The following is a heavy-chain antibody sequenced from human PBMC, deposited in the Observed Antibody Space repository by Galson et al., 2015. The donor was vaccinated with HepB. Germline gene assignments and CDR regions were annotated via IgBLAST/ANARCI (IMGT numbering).Heavy chain of an antibody. CDR2: IYYSGST. Sequence: QVQLQESGPGLVKPSETLSLTCTVSGGSISSYYWSWIRQPPGKGLEWIGYIYYSGSTNYNPSLKSRVTISVDTSKKLFSLKLSSVSAADTAVYYCARGPRQQLVRDGSHWYFDLWGRGTLVTVSS. CDR3: ARGPRQQLVRDGSHWYFDL. CDR1: GGSISSYY. J-gene: IGHJ2*01. D-gene: IGHD6-13*01. V-gene: IGHV4-59*12.